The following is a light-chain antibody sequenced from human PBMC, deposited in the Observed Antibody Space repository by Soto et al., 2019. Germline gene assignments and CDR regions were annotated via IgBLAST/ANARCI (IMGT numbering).Light chain of an antibody. J-gene: IGLJ1*01. CDR2: EVS. Sequence: QSVLTQPASVSGSPGQSITISCTGSSSDIGGYKYVSWYQQHPGKAPKLIIYEVSSRPSGVSNRFSGSKSGNTASLTISGLQADDEADYYCSLYISGSTYVFGTGTKVTVL. CDR3: SLYISGSTYV. V-gene: IGLV2-14*01. CDR1: SSDIGGYKY.